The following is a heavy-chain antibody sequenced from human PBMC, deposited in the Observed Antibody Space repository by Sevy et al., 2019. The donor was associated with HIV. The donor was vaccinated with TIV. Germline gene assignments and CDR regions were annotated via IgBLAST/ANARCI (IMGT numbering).Heavy chain of an antibody. CDR1: GGSISSYY. D-gene: IGHD3-22*01. V-gene: IGHV4-59*01. J-gene: IGHJ4*02. CDR2: IYYSGNT. Sequence: SETLSLTCTVSGGSISSYYWSWIRQPPGKGLEWIGYIYYSGNTNYNPSLKSRVTISVDTSKNQFSLKLSSVTAADTAVYYCARVETNLYYYDSSGYKRYYFDYWGQGTLVTVSS. CDR3: ARVETNLYYYDSSGYKRYYFDY.